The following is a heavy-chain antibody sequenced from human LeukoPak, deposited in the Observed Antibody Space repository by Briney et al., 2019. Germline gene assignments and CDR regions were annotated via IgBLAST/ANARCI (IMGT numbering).Heavy chain of an antibody. CDR3: ASGPSLGDFWSVIKGYYYYMDV. CDR1: GGSISSSYY. J-gene: IGHJ6*03. V-gene: IGHV4-39*01. D-gene: IGHD3-3*01. Sequence: PSETLSLTCTVSGGSISSSYYWGWIRQPPGKGLEWIGSIYYSGSTYYNPSLKSRVTISVDTSKNQFSLKLSSVTAADTAVYYCASGPSLGDFWSVIKGYYYYMDVWGKGTTVTVSS. CDR2: IYYSGST.